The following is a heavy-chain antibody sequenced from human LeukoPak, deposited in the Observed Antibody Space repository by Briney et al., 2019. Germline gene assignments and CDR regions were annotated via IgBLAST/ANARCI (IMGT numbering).Heavy chain of an antibody. V-gene: IGHV4-59*01. D-gene: IGHD3-16*02. CDR2: ISYSGST. J-gene: IGHJ4*02. CDR1: GGSISSYY. CDR3: ARYIWGSYPTFEDY. Sequence: SGPTLVNPSEPLSLTCTVSGGSISSYYWSWIRQPPGKGLEWIGYISYSGSTNYNPSLKSRVTISVDTSKNQFSLKLSSVTAADTAVYYCARYIWGSYPTFEDYWGQGTLVTVSS.